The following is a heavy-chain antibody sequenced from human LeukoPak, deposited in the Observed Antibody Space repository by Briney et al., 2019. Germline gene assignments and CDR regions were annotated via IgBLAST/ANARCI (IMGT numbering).Heavy chain of an antibody. Sequence: GGSLRLSCTATGFTFGDYAMSWFRQAPGKGLEWAGFIRSKAYGGTTEYAASVKGRFTISRDDSKSIAHLQMNSLKTEDTAVYYCTRSYYDSSGYYKYWGQGTLVTVSS. J-gene: IGHJ4*02. CDR1: GFTFGDYA. CDR3: TRSYYDSSGYYKY. D-gene: IGHD3-22*01. CDR2: IRSKAYGGTT. V-gene: IGHV3-49*03.